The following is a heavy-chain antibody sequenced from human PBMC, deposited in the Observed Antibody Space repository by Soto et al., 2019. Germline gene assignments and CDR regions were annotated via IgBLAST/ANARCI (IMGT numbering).Heavy chain of an antibody. J-gene: IGHJ6*03. CDR2: MNPNSGNT. CDR3: ARGIPYYYYYYYMDV. CDR1: GYTFTIYD. Sequence: ASLKVSCKASGYTFTIYDINWVRQATGQGLEWMGWMNPNSGNTGYAQKFQGRVTMTRNTSISTAYMELSSLRSEDTAVYYCARGIPYYYYYYYMDVWGKGTTVTVSS. V-gene: IGHV1-8*01.